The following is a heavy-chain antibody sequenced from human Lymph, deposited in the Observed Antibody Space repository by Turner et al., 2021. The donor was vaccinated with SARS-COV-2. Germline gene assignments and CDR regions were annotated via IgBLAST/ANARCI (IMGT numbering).Heavy chain of an antibody. V-gene: IGHV3-53*04. D-gene: IGHD5-18*01. J-gene: IGHJ6*02. Sequence: EVQLVESGGGLVQPGGSLRLPCAASGLTVSSNYMSWVRKTPWKGLEWVTVIYSGGTTYYADSVKGRFTISRHNSKNTLYLQMNSLRAEDTAVYYCARDLDTAGGMDVWGQGTTVTVSS. CDR1: GLTVSSNY. CDR2: IYSGGTT. CDR3: ARDLDTAGGMDV.